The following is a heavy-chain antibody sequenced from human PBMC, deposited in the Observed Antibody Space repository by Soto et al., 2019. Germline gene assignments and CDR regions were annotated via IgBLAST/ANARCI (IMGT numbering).Heavy chain of an antibody. V-gene: IGHV4-61*08. Sequence: SETLSLTCTVSGDSMTKNYRSWSMTNYYYWSWIRQTPGKGLEWIGYVESSGRTEYKPSLASRVTLSLDSSQNQFSLTLRSVTTADRALYFCARDYSFGSLDFHSWGQGTLVTVSS. CDR2: VESSGRT. CDR1: GDSMTKNYRSWSMTNYYY. J-gene: IGHJ4*02. D-gene: IGHD5-18*01. CDR3: ARDYSFGSLDFHS.